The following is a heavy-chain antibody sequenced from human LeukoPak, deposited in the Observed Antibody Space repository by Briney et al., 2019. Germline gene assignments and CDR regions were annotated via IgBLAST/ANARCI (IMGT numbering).Heavy chain of an antibody. CDR1: GFTFSSYA. J-gene: IGHJ4*02. V-gene: IGHV3-23*01. Sequence: GGSLRLSCAASGFTFSSYAMSWVRQAPGKGLEWVSAISGSGGSTYYADSVKGRFPISRDNSKNTLYLQMNSLRAEDTAVYYCAKDYYDSSGLLDYWGQGTLVTVSS. CDR2: ISGSGGST. D-gene: IGHD3-22*01. CDR3: AKDYYDSSGLLDY.